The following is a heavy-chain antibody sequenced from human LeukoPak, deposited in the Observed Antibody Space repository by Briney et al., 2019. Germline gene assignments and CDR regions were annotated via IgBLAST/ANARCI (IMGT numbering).Heavy chain of an antibody. V-gene: IGHV1-18*01. J-gene: IGHJ4*02. CDR3: AREILGSGYYYVPLGY. CDR1: GYTLTSYG. CDR2: ISAYNGNT. D-gene: IGHD3-22*01. Sequence: ASVKVSCKASGYTLTSYGISWVRQAPGQGLEWMGWISAYNGNTNYAQKLQGRVTMTTDTSTSTAYMELRSLRSDDTAVYYCAREILGSGYYYVPLGYWGQGTLVTVSS.